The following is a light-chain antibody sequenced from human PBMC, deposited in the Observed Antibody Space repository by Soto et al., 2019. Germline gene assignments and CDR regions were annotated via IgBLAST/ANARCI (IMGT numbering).Light chain of an antibody. CDR3: QQTYSTPNT. J-gene: IGKJ2*01. V-gene: IGKV1-39*01. CDR1: QSISRD. Sequence: DIQMTQSPSPLSASVGDRVTITCRASQSISRDLNWYQQRPGKAPDLLMYAASTLQSGVPARFSGSGSGTHFTLTISNLQPEDFATYYCQQTYSTPNTFGQGTKLEIK. CDR2: AAS.